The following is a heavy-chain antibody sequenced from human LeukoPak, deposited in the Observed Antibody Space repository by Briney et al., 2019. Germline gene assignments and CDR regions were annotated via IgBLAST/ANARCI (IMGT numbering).Heavy chain of an antibody. J-gene: IGHJ2*01. V-gene: IGHV4-4*09. CDR1: GGSYISYY. CDR3: ARHLEIRYFDL. D-gene: IGHD5-24*01. Sequence: SETLSLTCTVPGGSYISYYWSWIRQPPGKGLEWIGYIYTSGSTNYNPSLKSRVTISVDTSKNQFSLKLSSVTAADTAVYYCARHLEIRYFDLWGRGTLVTVSS. CDR2: IYTSGST.